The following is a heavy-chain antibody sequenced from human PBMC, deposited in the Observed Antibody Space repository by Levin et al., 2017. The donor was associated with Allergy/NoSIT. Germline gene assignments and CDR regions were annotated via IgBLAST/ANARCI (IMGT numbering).Heavy chain of an antibody. CDR1: GFSFSAYS. Sequence: LSLTCAVSGFSFSAYSMNWVRQAPGKGLEWLAYVDGHGTRIFYADSAKGRFTIPRDNAQNSLYLQMTSLRAEDSGTYYCVRDLEGYRGVIRFDFWGQGTLVTVSS. V-gene: IGHV3-48*01. CDR2: VDGHGTRI. D-gene: IGHD3-10*01. J-gene: IGHJ4*02. CDR3: VRDLEGYRGVIRFDF.